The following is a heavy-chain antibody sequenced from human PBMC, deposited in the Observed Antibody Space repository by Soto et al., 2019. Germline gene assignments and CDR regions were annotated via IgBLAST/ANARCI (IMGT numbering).Heavy chain of an antibody. CDR2: IYYSGST. J-gene: IGHJ5*02. CDR1: GGSISSGGYY. D-gene: IGHD1-1*01. V-gene: IGHV4-31*03. Sequence: PSETLFLTCTVSGGSISSGGYYWSWIRQHPGKGLEWIGYIYYSGSTYYNPSLKSRVTISVDTSKNQFSLKLSSVTAADTAVYYCARDGRSGRWFDPWGQGTLVTVSS. CDR3: ARDGRSGRWFDP.